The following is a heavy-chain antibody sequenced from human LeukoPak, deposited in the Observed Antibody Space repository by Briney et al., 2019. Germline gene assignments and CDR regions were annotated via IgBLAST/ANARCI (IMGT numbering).Heavy chain of an antibody. CDR2: INSDGSGT. V-gene: IGHV3-74*01. CDR1: GFTFSSYW. Sequence: PGGSLRLSCAASGFTFSSYWMHWVRQAPGKGLVWVSRINSDGSGTSYADSVKGRLAISRDNAKNTLYLQMNSLRAEDTAVYYYASLDASDIWGQGTMVTVSS. CDR3: ASLDASDI. J-gene: IGHJ3*02.